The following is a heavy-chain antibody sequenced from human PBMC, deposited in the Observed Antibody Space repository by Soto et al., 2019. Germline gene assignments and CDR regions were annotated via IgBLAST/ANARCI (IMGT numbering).Heavy chain of an antibody. CDR1: GFAFSSYW. CDR2: IKKDGSEE. J-gene: IGHJ4*02. D-gene: IGHD3-9*01. Sequence: EVQLVESGGGLVQPGGSPRLSCAASGFAFSSYWMSWVRQAPGKGLEWVANIKKDGSEEYYVDSVKGRFTISRDSAKNSLYLQMNSLRAEDTALYYCATSSDTGYIFDFWGQGTLVTVSS. CDR3: ATSSDTGYIFDF. V-gene: IGHV3-7*01.